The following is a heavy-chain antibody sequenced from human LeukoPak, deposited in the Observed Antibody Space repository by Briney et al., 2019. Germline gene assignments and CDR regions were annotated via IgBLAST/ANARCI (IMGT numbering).Heavy chain of an antibody. J-gene: IGHJ4*02. D-gene: IGHD3-9*01. CDR2: IRYDGSNK. Sequence: GGSLRLSCAASGFTFSSYGMHWVRQAPGKGLEWVAFIRYDGSNKYYADSVKGRFTISRDNSKNTLYLQMNSLRAEDTAVYYCAKPPPLDALRYFDWLFFDYWGQGTLVTVSS. V-gene: IGHV3-30*02. CDR1: GFTFSSYG. CDR3: AKPPPLDALRYFDWLFFDY.